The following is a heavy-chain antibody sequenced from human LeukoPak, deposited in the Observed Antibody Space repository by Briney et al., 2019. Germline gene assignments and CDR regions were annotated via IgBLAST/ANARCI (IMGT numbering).Heavy chain of an antibody. D-gene: IGHD3-22*01. Sequence: PGGSLRLSCAASKFTFSSYWMSWVRQAPGKGLEWVACISQDGSEERYVASVKGRFTISRDNAKDSLYLQMNSLRDEDTAVYSCAREKPMIADYWGQGALVTVSS. CDR3: AREKPMIADY. V-gene: IGHV3-7*01. CDR2: ISQDGSEE. CDR1: KFTFSSYW. J-gene: IGHJ4*02.